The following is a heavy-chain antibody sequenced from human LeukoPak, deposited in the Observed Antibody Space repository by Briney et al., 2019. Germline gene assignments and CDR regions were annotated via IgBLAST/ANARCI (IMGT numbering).Heavy chain of an antibody. J-gene: IGHJ3*02. Sequence: SETLSLTCAVYGGSFSGYYWSWIRQPPGKGLEWIGEINHSGSTNYNPSLKSRVTISVDTSKNQFSLKLSSVTAADTAVYYCARVLLRYFDWRDAFDIWGQGTMVTVSS. CDR2: INHSGST. CDR3: ARVLLRYFDWRDAFDI. CDR1: GGSFSGYY. D-gene: IGHD3-9*01. V-gene: IGHV4-34*01.